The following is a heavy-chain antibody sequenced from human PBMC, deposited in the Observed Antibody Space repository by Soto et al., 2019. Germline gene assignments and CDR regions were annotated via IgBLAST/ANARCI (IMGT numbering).Heavy chain of an antibody. Sequence: QVQLVQSGAEVKKPGASVKVSCKASGYTFTSYDINWVRQATGQGLEWMGWMDPNSGNTGYAQKFQGSVTMTRNTTISTAYMELSSRRSADAAVYYCAREKAYGMDVWGQGTTVTVPS. J-gene: IGHJ6*02. CDR2: MDPNSGNT. V-gene: IGHV1-8*01. CDR3: AREKAYGMDV. CDR1: GYTFTSYD.